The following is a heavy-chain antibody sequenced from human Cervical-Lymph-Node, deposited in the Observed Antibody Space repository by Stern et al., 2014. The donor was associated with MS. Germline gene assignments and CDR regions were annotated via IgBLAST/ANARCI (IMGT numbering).Heavy chain of an antibody. D-gene: IGHD6-6*01. Sequence: EVHLVESGGGLVQPGGSLRLSCAASGFTFSSYSMNWVRQAPGKGLEWVSYITGSSDTIYYADSVKGRFTISRDNAKNSLYLQMNSLRDEDTAIYYCARGSLYSSSGGYWGQGTLVTVSS. CDR2: ITGSSDTI. V-gene: IGHV3-48*02. CDR1: GFTFSSYS. J-gene: IGHJ4*02. CDR3: ARGSLYSSSGGY.